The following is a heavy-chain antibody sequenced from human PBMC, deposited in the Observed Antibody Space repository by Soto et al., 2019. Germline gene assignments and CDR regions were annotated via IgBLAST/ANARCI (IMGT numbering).Heavy chain of an antibody. Sequence: GGSLRLSCAASGFTFSSYAMHWVRQAPGKGLEWVAVISYDGSNKYYADSVKGRFTISRDNSKNTLYLQMNSLRAEDTAAYYCASSIAPVYYFDYWGQGTLVTVSS. CDR1: GFTFSSYA. CDR3: ASSIAPVYYFDY. J-gene: IGHJ4*02. V-gene: IGHV3-30-3*01. D-gene: IGHD6-6*01. CDR2: ISYDGSNK.